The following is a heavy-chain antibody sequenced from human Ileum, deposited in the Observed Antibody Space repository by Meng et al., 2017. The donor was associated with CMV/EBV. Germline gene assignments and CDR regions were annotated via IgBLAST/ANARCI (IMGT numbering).Heavy chain of an antibody. CDR1: GGSVSPYY. J-gene: IGHJ4*02. CDR3: ARGGGTPIRGVLPFDF. D-gene: IGHD3-10*01. CDR2: IDHTGST. Sequence: VPLQQWGAGLLRPVEPLSLTCAVSGGSVSPYYWSWIRQSPGKGLEWIAEIDHTGSTNYNPSLRSRVTISIDTSSSHFSLNLTSATAADTAVYYCARGGGTPIRGVLPFDFWGQGTLVTVSS. V-gene: IGHV4-34*01.